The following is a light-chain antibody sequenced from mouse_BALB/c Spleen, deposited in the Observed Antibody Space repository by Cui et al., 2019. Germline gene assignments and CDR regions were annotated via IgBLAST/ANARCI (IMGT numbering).Light chain of an antibody. V-gene: IGKV6-23*01. CDR3: QQYSSYPLT. CDR2: WAS. J-gene: IGKJ1*01. Sequence: DIVMTQSHKFMSTSVGDRVSITCKASQDVGTAVAWYQQKPGQSPKLLIYWASTRHTGVSDRFTGSGSGTDFTLTISNVQSEDLADYFCQQYSSYPLTFGGGTKLEIK. CDR1: QDVGTA.